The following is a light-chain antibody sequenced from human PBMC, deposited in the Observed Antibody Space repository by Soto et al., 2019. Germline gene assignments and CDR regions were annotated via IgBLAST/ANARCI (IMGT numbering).Light chain of an antibody. CDR2: GVS. Sequence: DIQMTQSPSSLSASVGDRVTITCRASQSIGRYLNWYQQKPGKAPKLLLYGVSSLQSGVPSRFSGSGSGTDFTLTITRLHPEDFATYYCQQSHSTPRTFGQGNKVEIK. V-gene: IGKV1-39*01. CDR1: QSIGRY. CDR3: QQSHSTPRT. J-gene: IGKJ2*01.